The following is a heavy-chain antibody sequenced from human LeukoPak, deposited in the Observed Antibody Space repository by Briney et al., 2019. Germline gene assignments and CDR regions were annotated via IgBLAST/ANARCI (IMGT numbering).Heavy chain of an antibody. D-gene: IGHD6-25*01. CDR1: GFTVSTNY. CDR3: ARGSSLAAAARGSDY. Sequence: PGRSLRLSCAASGFTVSTNYMGWVRQAPGKGLDWVSVIYSGGGAYYADSVKDRFTIFRDTSKNTLYLQMNSLRPEDTAVYYCARGSSLAAAARGSDYWGQGTLVTVSS. CDR2: IYSGGGA. V-gene: IGHV3-66*02. J-gene: IGHJ4*02.